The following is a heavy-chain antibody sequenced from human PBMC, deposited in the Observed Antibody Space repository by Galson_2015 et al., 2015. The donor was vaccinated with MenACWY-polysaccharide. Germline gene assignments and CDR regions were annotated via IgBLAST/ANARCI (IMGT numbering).Heavy chain of an antibody. CDR2: RSHGGSA. CDR1: GASVTSGTYY. CDR3: AREPTYAGSFGWFDP. Sequence: SETLSLTCTVSGASVTSGTYYWSWLRQSSGKGLEWIGYRSHGGSANFNPSLRSRVTISLDTSKNRFSLTMTSVTAADTAMYYCAREPTYAGSFGWFDPWGPGTLVTVSS. D-gene: IGHD3-10*01. J-gene: IGHJ5*02. V-gene: IGHV4-61*01.